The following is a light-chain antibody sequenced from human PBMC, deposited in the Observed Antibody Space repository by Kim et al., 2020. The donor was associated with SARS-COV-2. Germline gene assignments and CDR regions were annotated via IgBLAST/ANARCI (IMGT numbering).Light chain of an antibody. CDR1: KLGDKY. CDR2: QDS. V-gene: IGLV3-1*01. CDR3: QAWDSSTLYV. J-gene: IGLJ1*01. Sequence: SYELTQPPSVSVSPGQTASITCSGDKLGDKYACWYQQKPGQSPVLVIYQDSKRPSGIPERFSGSNSGNTATLTISGTQAMDEADYYCQAWDSSTLYVFGTGTQVTV.